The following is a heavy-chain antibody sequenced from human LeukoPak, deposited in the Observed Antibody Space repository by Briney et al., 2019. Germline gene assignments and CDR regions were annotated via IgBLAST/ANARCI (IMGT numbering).Heavy chain of an antibody. CDR3: AKVVPTASRVYVWGSYRFGWFDP. Sequence: GGSLRLSCAASGFTFSSYAMSWVRQAPGKGLEWVSAISGSGGSTYYADSVKGRFIISRDNSKNTLYLQMNSLRAEDTAVYYCAKVVPTASRVYVWGSYRFGWFDPWGQGTLVTVPS. CDR1: GFTFSSYA. CDR2: ISGSGGST. D-gene: IGHD3-16*02. J-gene: IGHJ5*02. V-gene: IGHV3-23*01.